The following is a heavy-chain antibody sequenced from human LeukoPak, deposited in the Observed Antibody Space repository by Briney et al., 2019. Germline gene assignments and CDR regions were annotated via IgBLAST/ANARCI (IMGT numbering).Heavy chain of an antibody. CDR2: ISISTSTI. CDR1: GFTFSSHS. CDR3: AKDVSSSWSAPDFDY. J-gene: IGHJ4*02. D-gene: IGHD6-13*01. V-gene: IGHV3-48*04. Sequence: SGGSLRLSCAASGFTFSSHSMHWVRQAPGKGLEWISYISISTSTIYYADSVKGRFTISRDNAKHSLYLQMNSLRPDDTALYYCAKDVSSSWSAPDFDYWGQGTLVTVSS.